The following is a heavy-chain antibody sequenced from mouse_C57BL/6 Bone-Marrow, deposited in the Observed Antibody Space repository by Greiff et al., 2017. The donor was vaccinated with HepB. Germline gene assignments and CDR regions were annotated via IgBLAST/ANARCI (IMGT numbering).Heavy chain of an antibody. Sequence: QVHVKQSGAELVRPGASVTLSCKASGYTFTDYEMHWVKQTPVHGLEWIGAIDPETGGTAYNQKFKGKAILTADKSSSTAYMELRSLTSEDSAVYYCTRWGRYWGQGTSVTVSS. CDR3: TRWGRY. CDR2: IDPETGGT. CDR1: GYTFTDYE. V-gene: IGHV1-15*01. J-gene: IGHJ4*01.